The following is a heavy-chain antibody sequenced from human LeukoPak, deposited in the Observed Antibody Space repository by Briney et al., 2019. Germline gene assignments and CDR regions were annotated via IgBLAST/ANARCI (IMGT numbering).Heavy chain of an antibody. V-gene: IGHV4-34*01. J-gene: IGHJ6*03. CDR1: GGSFSGYY. CDR3: ARDLGYYDSSGLYYYYYMDV. CDR2: INHSGST. Sequence: SETLSLTCAAYGGSFSGYYWSWIRQPPGKGLEWIGEINHSGSTNYNPSLKSRVTISVDTSKNQFSLKLSSVTAADTAVYYCARDLGYYDSSGLYYYYYMDVWGKGTTVTISS. D-gene: IGHD3-22*01.